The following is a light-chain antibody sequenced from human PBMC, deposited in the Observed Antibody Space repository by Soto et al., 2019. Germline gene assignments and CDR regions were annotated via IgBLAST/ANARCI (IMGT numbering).Light chain of an antibody. Sequence: EIVMTQSPATLSVSPGDTATLSCRASQSLGGKLAWYQQKPGQAPRLLIFRASSRATGVPARFSASGSGTEFTLTISGLQSEDFAVYYCQQYSNWPPWTFGPGTKVDIK. V-gene: IGKV3-15*01. J-gene: IGKJ1*01. CDR3: QQYSNWPPWT. CDR2: RAS. CDR1: QSLGGK.